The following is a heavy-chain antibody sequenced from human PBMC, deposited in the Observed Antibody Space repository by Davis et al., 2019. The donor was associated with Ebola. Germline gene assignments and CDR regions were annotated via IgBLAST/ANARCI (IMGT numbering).Heavy chain of an antibody. J-gene: IGHJ3*02. D-gene: IGHD2-21*01. CDR3: ARRRDYDVFDI. CDR1: GYTFNTYG. Sequence: ASVKVSCKASGYTFNTYGISWVRLAPGQGLEWMGWISAYNGNTNYAQKLQGRVTMTTDTSTTTAYMELRSLRSDDTAVYYCARRRDYDVFDIWGQGTMVTVSS. CDR2: ISAYNGNT. V-gene: IGHV1-18*01.